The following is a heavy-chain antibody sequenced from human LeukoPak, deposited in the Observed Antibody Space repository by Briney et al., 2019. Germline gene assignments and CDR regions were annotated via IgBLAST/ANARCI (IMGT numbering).Heavy chain of an antibody. D-gene: IGHD2-15*01. CDR1: GFTFSNYA. Sequence: GGSLRLSCAASGFTFSNYAMSWVRQAPGKGLEWVSTISGSGKNTYYADSVKGRFTISRDNSKNILYLQMNSLRVEDTAVYYCTKASAARCIGVFCYPFDHWGQGTLVTVSS. J-gene: IGHJ4*02. V-gene: IGHV3-23*01. CDR3: TKASAARCIGVFCYPFDH. CDR2: ISGSGKNT.